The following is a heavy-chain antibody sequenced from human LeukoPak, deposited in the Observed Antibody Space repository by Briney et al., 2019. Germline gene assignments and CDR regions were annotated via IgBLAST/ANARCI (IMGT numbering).Heavy chain of an antibody. CDR1: GFTFTSSA. D-gene: IGHD4-17*01. Sequence: SVKVSCKASGFTFTSSAMQWVRQARGQRLEWIGWIVVGSGNTNYAQKFQERVTITRDMSTSTAYMELSSLRSEDTAVYYCAASSYGDYDRGDLGYWGQGTLVTVS. V-gene: IGHV1-58*02. CDR3: AASSYGDYDRGDLGY. CDR2: IVVGSGNT. J-gene: IGHJ4*02.